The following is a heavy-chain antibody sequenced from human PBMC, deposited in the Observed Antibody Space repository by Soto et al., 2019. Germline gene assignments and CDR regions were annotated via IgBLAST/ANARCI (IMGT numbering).Heavy chain of an antibody. V-gene: IGHV4-30-4*01. CDR3: ARERPDGARLDP. J-gene: IGHJ5*02. Sequence: QVQLQESGPGLVKPSQTLSLTCTVSGGSISSGDYYWSWIRQPPGKGLEWIGYIYHGGSTYYNPSLKSRVTISVDTSKTQFSLKLSSVTAADTAVYYCARERPDGARLDPWGQGTLVTVSS. CDR2: IYHGGST. CDR1: GGSISSGDYY. D-gene: IGHD6-6*01.